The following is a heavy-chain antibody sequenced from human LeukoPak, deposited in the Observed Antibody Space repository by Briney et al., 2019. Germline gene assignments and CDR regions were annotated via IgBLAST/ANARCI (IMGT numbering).Heavy chain of an antibody. D-gene: IGHD5-18*01. CDR1: GGSISSSSYY. CDR3: ARDRYGIDY. V-gene: IGHV4-39*07. J-gene: IGHJ4*02. Sequence: SETLSLTRTVSGGSISSSSYYWGWIRQPPGKGLEWIGSIYYSGSTYYNPSLKSRVTISVDTSKNQFSLKLSSVTAADTAVYYCARDRYGIDYWGQGTLVTVSS. CDR2: IYYSGST.